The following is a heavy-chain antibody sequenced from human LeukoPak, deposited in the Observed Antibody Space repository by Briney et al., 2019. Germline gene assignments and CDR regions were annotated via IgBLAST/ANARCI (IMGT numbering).Heavy chain of an antibody. J-gene: IGHJ5*02. D-gene: IGHD3-10*01. Sequence: PGGSLRLSCAASGFTFSSYSMNWVRQAPGKGLEWVAFIRYDGSNKYYADSVKGRFTISRDNSKNTLYLQMNSLRAEDTAVYYCARYYGSYNWFDPWGQGTLVTVSS. V-gene: IGHV3-30*02. CDR2: IRYDGSNK. CDR3: ARYYGSYNWFDP. CDR1: GFTFSSYS.